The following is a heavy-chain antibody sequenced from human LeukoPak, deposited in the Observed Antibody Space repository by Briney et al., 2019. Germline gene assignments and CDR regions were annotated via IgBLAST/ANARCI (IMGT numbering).Heavy chain of an antibody. J-gene: IGHJ4*02. CDR2: ITSSAKT. D-gene: IGHD6-19*01. V-gene: IGHV3-23*01. Sequence: GGSLRLSCAASGLTFSTYAMTWIRQAPGKGLNWVSSITSSAKTYYADSVKGRFTIFRDNSKNTLYLQMDSLRDEDTAIYYCATVTDGWYALWGQGSLATVSS. CDR1: GLTFSTYA. CDR3: ATVTDGWYAL.